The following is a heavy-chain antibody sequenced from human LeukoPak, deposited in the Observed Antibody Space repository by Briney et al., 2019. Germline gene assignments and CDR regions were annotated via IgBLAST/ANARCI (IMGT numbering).Heavy chain of an antibody. CDR3: AKDKRPYQPLLSRPMDY. Sequence: GGSLRLSCAASGFTFSSYGMHWVRQAPGKGLEWVAVIWYDGSNKYYADSVKGRFTISRDNSKNTLYLQMNSLRAEDTAVYYCAKDKRPYQPLLSRPMDYWGQGTLVTVSS. D-gene: IGHD2-21*02. J-gene: IGHJ4*02. V-gene: IGHV3-33*06. CDR1: GFTFSSYG. CDR2: IWYDGSNK.